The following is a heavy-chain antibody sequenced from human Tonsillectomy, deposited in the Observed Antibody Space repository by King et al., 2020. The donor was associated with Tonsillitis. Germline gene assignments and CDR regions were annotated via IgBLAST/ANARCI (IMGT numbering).Heavy chain of an antibody. V-gene: IGHV3-9*01. CDR3: AKDTVGSGVPTEFDH. J-gene: IGHJ4*02. CDR1: GFTFDDA. CDR2: ISWDSGTI. D-gene: IGHD3-16*01. Sequence: QLVQSGGGLVQPGRSLRLSCAASGFTFDDAMHWVRQAPGKGLEWVSGISWDSGTIGYADSVKGRFTISRDNAKKSLYLQMNSLRPEDTALYYCAKDTVGSGVPTEFDHWGQGTLVTVSS.